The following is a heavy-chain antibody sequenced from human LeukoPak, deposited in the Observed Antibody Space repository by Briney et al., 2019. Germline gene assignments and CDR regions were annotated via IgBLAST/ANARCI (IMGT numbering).Heavy chain of an antibody. CDR2: IYPGDSDT. V-gene: IGHV5-51*01. J-gene: IGHJ6*03. Sequence: GESLKISCKGSGYSFTSYWIGWVRQMPGKGLEWMGIIYPGDSDTRYSPSSQGQVTISADKSISTAYLQWSSLKASDTAMYYCARATVVNRYYYYYMDVWGKGTTVTVSS. D-gene: IGHD4-23*01. CDR1: GYSFTSYW. CDR3: ARATVVNRYYYYYMDV.